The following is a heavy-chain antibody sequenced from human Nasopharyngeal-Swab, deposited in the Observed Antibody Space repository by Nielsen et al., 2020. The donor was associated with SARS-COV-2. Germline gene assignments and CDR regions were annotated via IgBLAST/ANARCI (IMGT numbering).Heavy chain of an antibody. Sequence: SETLSLTCAVYGGSFSGYYWSWIRKPPGKGLEWIGEINHSGSTNYNPSLKSRVTISVDTSKNQFSLKLSSVTAADTAVYYCARGLIAAAGRFDPWGQGTLVTVSS. J-gene: IGHJ5*02. CDR1: GGSFSGYY. D-gene: IGHD6-13*01. V-gene: IGHV4-34*01. CDR2: INHSGST. CDR3: ARGLIAAAGRFDP.